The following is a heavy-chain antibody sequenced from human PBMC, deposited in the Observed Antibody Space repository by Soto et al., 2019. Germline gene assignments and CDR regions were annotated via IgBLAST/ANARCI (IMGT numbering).Heavy chain of an antibody. V-gene: IGHV3-33*01. J-gene: IGHJ1*01. CDR3: AREVAAAGGEYFQH. CDR1: GFTFSSYG. CDR2: IWYDGSNK. D-gene: IGHD6-13*01. Sequence: QVQLVESGGGVVQPGRSLRLSCAASGFTFSSYGMHWVRQAPGKGLEWVAVIWYDGSNKYYADSVKGRFTISRDNSKNTLYLQMNSLRAEDTAVYYCAREVAAAGGEYFQHWGQGTLVTVSS.